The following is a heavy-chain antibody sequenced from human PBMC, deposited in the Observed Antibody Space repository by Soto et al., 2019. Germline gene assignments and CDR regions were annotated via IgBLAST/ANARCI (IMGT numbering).Heavy chain of an antibody. V-gene: IGHV3-33*01. CDR2: IWYDGSKK. J-gene: IGHJ3*02. CDR3: ARDGAIHAFDI. D-gene: IGHD2-2*02. Sequence: QVQLVESGGGVVQPGRSLRLSCAASGFSFSSYSMDWVRQAPGKGLEWVAVIWYDGSKKLYADSMKGRFTISRDNSKNTMYLQINSLRADDTDLDYCARDGAIHAFDIWGQGTMVTVSS. CDR1: GFSFSSYS.